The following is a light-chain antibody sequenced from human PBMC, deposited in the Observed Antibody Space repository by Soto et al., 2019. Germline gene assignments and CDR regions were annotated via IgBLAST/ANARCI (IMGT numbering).Light chain of an antibody. CDR2: EVS. CDR1: SSDVGGYNY. J-gene: IGLJ1*01. Sequence: QSALTQPPSASGSPGQSVTISCTGTSSDVGGYNYVSWYQQHPGKAPKLMIYEVSKRPSGVPDRFSGSKSGNTASLTVSGLQAEDEADYYCSSYAGSNNSLYAFGTGTKLTVL. V-gene: IGLV2-8*01. CDR3: SSYAGSNNSLYA.